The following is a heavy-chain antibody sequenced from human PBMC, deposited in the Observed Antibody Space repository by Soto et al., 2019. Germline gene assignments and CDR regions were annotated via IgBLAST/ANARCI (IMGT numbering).Heavy chain of an antibody. D-gene: IGHD3-10*01. CDR3: VRERVVLLWFGDGNWFDP. CDR2: INHSGST. V-gene: IGHV4-34*01. J-gene: IGHJ5*02. Sequence: PSETLSLTCAVYGGSFSGYYWSWIRQPPGKGLEWIGEINHSGSTNYNPSLKSRVTISVDTSKNQFSLKLSSVTAADTAVYYCVRERVVLLWFGDGNWFDPWGQGTLVTVSS. CDR1: GGSFSGYY.